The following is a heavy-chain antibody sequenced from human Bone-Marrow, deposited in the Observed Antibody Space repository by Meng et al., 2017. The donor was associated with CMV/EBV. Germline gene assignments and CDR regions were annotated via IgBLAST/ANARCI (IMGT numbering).Heavy chain of an antibody. CDR1: GFTFSDYY. V-gene: IGHV3-11*04. J-gene: IGHJ3*01. D-gene: IGHD3-3*01. CDR3: ARDVWGGHSGGAFDF. Sequence: GGPLRLSYAASGFTFSDYYMSWIRQAPGKGLEWVSYISSSGSTIYYADSVRGRFTISRDIAKNSLYLQMDSLGVEDTALYYCARDVWGGHSGGAFDFWGQGTMVTVSS. CDR2: ISSSGSTI.